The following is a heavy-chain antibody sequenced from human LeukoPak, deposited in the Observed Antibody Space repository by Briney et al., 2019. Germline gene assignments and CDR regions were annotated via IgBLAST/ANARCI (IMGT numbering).Heavy chain of an antibody. CDR3: ATQGSGSYSKSYYYYYMDV. CDR1: GFTFSSYE. Sequence: GSLRLSCAASGFTFSSYEMNWVRQPPGKGLEWIGEMNHSGGTNYNPSLKSRVTISVDTSKNQFSLKLSSVTAADTAVYYCATQGSGSYSKSYYYYYMDVWGKGTTVTISS. V-gene: IGHV4-34*08. CDR2: MNHSGGT. D-gene: IGHD3-10*01. J-gene: IGHJ6*03.